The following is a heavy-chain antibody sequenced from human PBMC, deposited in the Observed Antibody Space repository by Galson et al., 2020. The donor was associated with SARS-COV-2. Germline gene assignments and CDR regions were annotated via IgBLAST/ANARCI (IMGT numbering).Heavy chain of an antibody. CDR2: ISSSSSYK. Sequence: GGSLRLSCTAAGFIFRDYYMSWVRQAPGKGLEWVSSISSSSSYKYYADSVKGRLTVTRDNAKRSLFLQLNSLRVEDTAVYYCARDMHCPGGVCRFYGLDVWGQGTTVTVSS. V-gene: IGHV3-21*01. CDR1: GFIFRDYY. CDR3: ARDMHCPGGVCRFYGLDV. J-gene: IGHJ6*02. D-gene: IGHD2-8*02.